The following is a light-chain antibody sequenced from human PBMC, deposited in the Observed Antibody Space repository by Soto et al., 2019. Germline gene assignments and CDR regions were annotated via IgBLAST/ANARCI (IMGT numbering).Light chain of an antibody. CDR2: EAS. CDR3: QQRSNWPQIT. V-gene: IGKV3-11*01. J-gene: IGKJ4*01. CDR1: QSVSSY. Sequence: EIVLTQSPATLSLSPGERATLSCRASQSVSSYLAWYQQKPCQAPRLLISEASNKATGIPARFSGSGSGTAFTLTISSLETADFAVYYCQQRSNWPQITFGGGTNVEIK.